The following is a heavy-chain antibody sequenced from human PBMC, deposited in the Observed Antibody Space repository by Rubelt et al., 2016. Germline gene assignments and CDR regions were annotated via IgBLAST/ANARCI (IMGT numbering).Heavy chain of an antibody. CDR1: GGSVSSGSYY. CDR2: IYHSGST. Sequence: QVQLQESGPGLVKPSETLSLTCTVSGGSVSSGSYYWSWIRQPPGKGLEWIGEIYHSGSTNYNPSLKSRVNISVAKSKNQFSLKLSSVTAADTAVYYCARVPFDAFDIWGQGTMVTVSS. CDR3: ARVPFDAFDI. J-gene: IGHJ3*02. D-gene: IGHD4/OR15-4a*01. V-gene: IGHV4-61*01.